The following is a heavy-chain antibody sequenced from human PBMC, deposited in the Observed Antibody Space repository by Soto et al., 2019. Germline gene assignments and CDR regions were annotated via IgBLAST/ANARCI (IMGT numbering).Heavy chain of an antibody. D-gene: IGHD6-6*01. CDR2: ISSRSYTI. CDR3: ARGGSSSDNGMDV. Sequence: EVQLVESGGGLVQPGGPLRLSCAASGFSFSTYSMNWVRQAPGKGLEWVSYISSRSYTIYYVDSVKGRFTISRDNAKNSLYLQMNSLRDEDTAVYYCARGGSSSDNGMDVWGQGTTVTVPS. J-gene: IGHJ6*02. V-gene: IGHV3-48*02. CDR1: GFSFSTYS.